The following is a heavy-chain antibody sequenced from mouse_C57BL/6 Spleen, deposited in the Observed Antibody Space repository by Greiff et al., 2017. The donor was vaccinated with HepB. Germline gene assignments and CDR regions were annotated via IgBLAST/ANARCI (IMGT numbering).Heavy chain of an antibody. V-gene: IGHV10-3*01. D-gene: IGHD3-2*02. J-gene: IGHJ4*01. CDR3: VRDLAAQATRPMDY. CDR2: IRSKSSNYAT. Sequence: EVQRVEFGGGLVQPKGSLKLSCAASGFNFNTYAMNWVRQAPGKGLDWVARIRSKSSNYATYYADSVKDRFTISRDDSQSMLYLKMNNLKTEDTAMYYCVRDLAAQATRPMDYWGQGTSVTVSS. CDR1: GFNFNTYA.